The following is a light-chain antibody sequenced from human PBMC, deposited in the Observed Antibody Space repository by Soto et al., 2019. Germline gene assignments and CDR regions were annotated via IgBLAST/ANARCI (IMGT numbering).Light chain of an antibody. CDR2: GAS. CDR1: QSVSSSY. J-gene: IGKJ5*01. CDR3: QHRMNWPLT. Sequence: EIVLTQSPGTLSLSPGEGATLSCRASQSVSSSYLAWYQQKPGQTPRLLIYGASTRATGIPARFSGSGSGTEFTLTISSLEPEDFAVYYCQHRMNWPLTFGQGTRLEIK. V-gene: IGKV3D-20*02.